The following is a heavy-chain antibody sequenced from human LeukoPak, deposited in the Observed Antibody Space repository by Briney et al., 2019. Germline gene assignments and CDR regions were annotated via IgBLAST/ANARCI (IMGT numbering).Heavy chain of an antibody. CDR1: GYTFTDYY. CDR3: ARYYYYGSGTDYYYYGMDV. Sequence: ASVKVSCKASGYTFTDYYMHWVRQAPGQGLEWMGWINPNSGGTNYAQKFQGRVTMTRDTSISTAYMELSRLRSDDTAVYYCARYYYYGSGTDYYYYGMDVWGQGTTVTVSS. J-gene: IGHJ6*02. CDR2: INPNSGGT. D-gene: IGHD3-10*01. V-gene: IGHV1-2*02.